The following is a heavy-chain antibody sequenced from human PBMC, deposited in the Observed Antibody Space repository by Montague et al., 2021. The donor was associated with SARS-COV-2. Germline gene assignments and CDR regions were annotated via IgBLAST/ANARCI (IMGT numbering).Heavy chain of an antibody. J-gene: IGHJ6*02. CDR3: AKGSDRWLQFYSMDD. CDR1: GFTFDDYV. D-gene: IGHD5-24*01. Sequence: SLRLSCAASGFTFDDYVMNWVRQPPGKALEWVSLISGGGGTTYYADSVKGRFTMSRDNNKNSLYLEMNSLRTEDTAFFYCAKGSDRWLQFYSMDDWGQGATVTVS. CDR2: ISGGGGTT. V-gene: IGHV3-43*02.